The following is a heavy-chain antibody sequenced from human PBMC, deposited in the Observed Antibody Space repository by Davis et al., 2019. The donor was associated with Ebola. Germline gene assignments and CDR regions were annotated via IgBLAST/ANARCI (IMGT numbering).Heavy chain of an antibody. V-gene: IGHV3-21*01. J-gene: IGHJ4*02. Sequence: PGGSLRLSCTASGFTFSGYTMNWVRQAPGKGLEWVSYIGTSTTYIYYADSVRGRFTISRDNAKNSLYLQMNSLRAEDTAVYYCASSRGDFWSGHHTGFEHWGQGTLVTVSS. D-gene: IGHD3-3*01. CDR2: IGTSTTYI. CDR1: GFTFSGYT. CDR3: ASSRGDFWSGHHTGFEH.